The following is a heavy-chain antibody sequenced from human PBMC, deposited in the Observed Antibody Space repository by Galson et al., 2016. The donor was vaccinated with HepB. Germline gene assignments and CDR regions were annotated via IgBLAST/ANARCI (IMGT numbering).Heavy chain of an antibody. Sequence: SLRLSCAGSGFTFGDYTMTWYRQAPGKGLEWIAFIKIKDYGGSTDYAASVKGRFTISRDDSKSIAYLQMNGLRTEDTAVYYCQGWTGRGVDYWGLGALVTVSS. CDR1: GFTFGDYT. J-gene: IGHJ4*02. D-gene: IGHD3/OR15-3a*01. V-gene: IGHV3-49*03. CDR2: IKIKDYGGST. CDR3: QGWTGRGVDY.